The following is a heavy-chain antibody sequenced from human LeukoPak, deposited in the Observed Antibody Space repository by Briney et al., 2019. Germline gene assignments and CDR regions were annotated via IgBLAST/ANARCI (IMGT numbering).Heavy chain of an antibody. Sequence: SEALSLTCTVSGGSISSHYWSWIRQPPGKGLEWIGYIYYSGSTNYNPSLKSRVTISVDTSKNQFSLKLSSVTAADTAVYYCARAGGSLLSVGAFDIWGQGTMVTVSS. J-gene: IGHJ3*02. D-gene: IGHD3-10*01. CDR3: ARAGGSLLSVGAFDI. V-gene: IGHV4-59*11. CDR2: IYYSGST. CDR1: GGSISSHY.